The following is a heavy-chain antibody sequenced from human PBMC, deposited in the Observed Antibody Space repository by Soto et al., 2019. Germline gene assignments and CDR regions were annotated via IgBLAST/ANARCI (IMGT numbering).Heavy chain of an antibody. CDR3: ARGVLY. Sequence: PSETLSLTCTVSGGSISSGNYVWSWIRQPPGKGLEWIGYIYHSGRTYYNPSLKSRVTFSVDTSKNQFSLKLSSVSAADTAVYYCARGVLYWGQGTLVT. V-gene: IGHV4-30-4*01. J-gene: IGHJ4*02. CDR1: GGSISSGNYV. CDR2: IYHSGRT.